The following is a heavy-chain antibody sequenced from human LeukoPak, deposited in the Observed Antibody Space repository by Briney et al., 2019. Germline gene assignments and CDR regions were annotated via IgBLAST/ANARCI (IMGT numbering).Heavy chain of an antibody. CDR1: GFTFRSYA. J-gene: IGHJ4*02. D-gene: IGHD2-8*01. CDR2: ISNIATI. CDR3: ARASWVSSADAVT. Sequence: GGSLRLSCAASGFTFRSYAMTWVRQAPGKGLEWVSEISNIATINYADSVRGRSTLFRDHSRNTVYLQLNNLRVEDTAVYYCARASWVSSADAVTWGQGTVVTVS. V-gene: IGHV3-23*01.